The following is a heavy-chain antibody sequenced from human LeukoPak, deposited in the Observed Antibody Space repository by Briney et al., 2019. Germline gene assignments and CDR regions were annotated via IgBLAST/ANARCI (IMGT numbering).Heavy chain of an antibody. J-gene: IGHJ4*02. CDR2: IYTSGST. CDR3: ASTCRSVLTGHMYYFDY. V-gene: IGHV4-61*09. D-gene: IGHD3-9*01. Sequence: SQTLSLTCTVSGGSISSGIYYWSWIRQPAGKGLEWIGHIYTSGSTNYNPSLKSRVTISVDTSKNQFSLKLSSVTAADTAVYYCASTCRSVLTGHMYYFDYWGQGTLVTVSS. CDR1: GGSISSGIYY.